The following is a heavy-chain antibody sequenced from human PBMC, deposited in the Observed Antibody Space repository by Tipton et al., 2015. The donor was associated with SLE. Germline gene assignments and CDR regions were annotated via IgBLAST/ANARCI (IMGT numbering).Heavy chain of an antibody. Sequence: TLSLTCTVSDGSISNHYWSWIRRPPGKGLEWIGYIYYNGITNYNPSLKSRVTISVDTSKNQFSLKLGSVTAADTAIYYCARDAIAAAKNYYGALWVRVTRVTVSS. V-gene: IGHV4-59*11. CDR1: DGSISNHY. J-gene: IGHJ2*01. CDR2: IYYNGIT. CDR3: ARDAIAAAKNYYGAL. D-gene: IGHD6-25*01.